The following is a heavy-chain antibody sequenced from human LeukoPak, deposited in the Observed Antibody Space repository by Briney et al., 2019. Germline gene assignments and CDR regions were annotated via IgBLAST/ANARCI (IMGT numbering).Heavy chain of an antibody. J-gene: IGHJ6*04. CDR1: GFTFSDHY. D-gene: IGHD2-21*01. V-gene: IGHV3-72*01. CDR3: ARDTHVAMDV. CDR2: TRDKAKSYTT. Sequence: GGSLRLSCAASGFTFSDHYMNWVRQAPGKGLEWVGRTRDKAKSYTTEYPASVKGRFTVTRDDSKNSLSLQMNNVKTEDTAVYYCARDTHVAMDVWGKGTTVTVS.